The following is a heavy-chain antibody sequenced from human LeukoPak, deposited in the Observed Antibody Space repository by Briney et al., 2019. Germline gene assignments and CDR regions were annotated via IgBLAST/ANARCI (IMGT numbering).Heavy chain of an antibody. J-gene: IGHJ4*02. D-gene: IGHD3-10*01. CDR2: ISWNSGSI. CDR3: AKDKLVRGVIITALDH. V-gene: IGHV3-9*01. Sequence: PGRSLRLSCAASGFTFDDYAMHWVRQAPGTGLEWVSYISWNSGSIGCAHSVQGQFITTRVNAHTSLYLQMNSLRAEDTALYYCAKDKLVRGVIITALDHWGQGTLVTVSS. CDR1: GFTFDDYA.